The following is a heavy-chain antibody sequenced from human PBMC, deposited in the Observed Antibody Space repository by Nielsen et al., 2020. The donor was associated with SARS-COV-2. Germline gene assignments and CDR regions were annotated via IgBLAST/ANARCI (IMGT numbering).Heavy chain of an antibody. J-gene: IGHJ4*02. CDR3: ARGVYDFDS. Sequence: ETLSLTCAASGFTFSSFWMTWVRQAPGKALEWVANIKEDGSETYYVDSVKGRFTISRDNAQNSVYLQMDRLRADDTAVYFCARGVYDFDSLGQGTLVTVSS. D-gene: IGHD5/OR15-5a*01. CDR1: GFTFSSFW. V-gene: IGHV3-7*01. CDR2: IKEDGSET.